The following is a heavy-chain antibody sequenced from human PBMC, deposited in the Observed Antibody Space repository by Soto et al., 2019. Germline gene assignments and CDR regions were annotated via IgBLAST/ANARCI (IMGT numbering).Heavy chain of an antibody. CDR3: AKEGPRLPYHFDF. Sequence: SEILSLTCTVSDGSVTSNSFYWNWIRQPPGKGLEWIGNIYYTGDTNYNPSLKSRVAISVDTSKNEFSLKLSSVTAADTAVYYCAKEGPRLPYHFDFWGQGSLVTVSS. V-gene: IGHV4-61*01. CDR2: IYYTGDT. J-gene: IGHJ4*02. CDR1: DGSVTSNSFY.